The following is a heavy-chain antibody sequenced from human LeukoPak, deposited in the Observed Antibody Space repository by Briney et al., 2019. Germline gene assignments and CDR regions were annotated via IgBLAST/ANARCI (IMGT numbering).Heavy chain of an antibody. J-gene: IGHJ4*02. CDR2: ISSSSNTI. V-gene: IGHV3-48*02. CDR1: GFTFSTYS. CDR3: ARDRYYSFDY. Sequence: PGGSLRLSCAASGFTFSTYSMNWVRQAPGRGLEWVSYISSSSNTIYYADSVKGRFTISRDNAKNSLFLQMNSLRDEDTAVYYCARDRYYSFDYWGQGTLVTVSS. D-gene: IGHD3-16*02.